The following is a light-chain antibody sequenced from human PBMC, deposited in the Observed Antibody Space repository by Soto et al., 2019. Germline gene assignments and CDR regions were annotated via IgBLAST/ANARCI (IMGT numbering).Light chain of an antibody. Sequence: EIVMTQSPATLSVSPGERATLSCRASQSVGSNLAWYQQKPGQAPRLLINGASTRATDIPARFSGSGSGTEFALTINSLQSEDFAVYFCQQFNVWHRTFGQGTKVDIK. CDR1: QSVGSN. V-gene: IGKV3-15*01. J-gene: IGKJ1*01. CDR3: QQFNVWHRT. CDR2: GAS.